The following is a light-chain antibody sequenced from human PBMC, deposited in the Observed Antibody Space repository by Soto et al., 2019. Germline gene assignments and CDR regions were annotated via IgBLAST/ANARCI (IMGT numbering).Light chain of an antibody. CDR2: AAS. Sequence: DIQLTQSPSFLSASVGDRVTITCRASQGISSYLAWYQQKPGKAPELLIYAASTLQSGVPLRFSGSGSGTEFTLPISSLQPEDFVTYYRKQLSSYPTFGQGTRLEIK. CDR3: KQLSSYPT. J-gene: IGKJ5*01. CDR1: QGISSY. V-gene: IGKV1-9*01.